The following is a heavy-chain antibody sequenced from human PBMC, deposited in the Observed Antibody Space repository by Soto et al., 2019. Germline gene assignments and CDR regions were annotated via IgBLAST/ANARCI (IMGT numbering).Heavy chain of an antibody. CDR3: AKDRSGSYFTY. CDR1: GFTFSSYG. J-gene: IGHJ4*02. CDR2: ISYDGSNK. V-gene: IGHV3-30*18. D-gene: IGHD1-26*01. Sequence: PGGSLRLSCAASGFTFSSYGMHWVRQAPGKGLEWVAVISYDGSNKYYADSVKGRFTISRDNSKNTLYLQMNSLRAEDTAVYYCAKDRSGSYFTYWGQGTLVTVSS.